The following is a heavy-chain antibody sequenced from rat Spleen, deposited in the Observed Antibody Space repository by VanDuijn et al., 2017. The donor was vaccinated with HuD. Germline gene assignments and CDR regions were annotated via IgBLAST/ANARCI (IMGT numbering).Heavy chain of an antibody. V-gene: IGHV5-22*01. CDR2: ISYEGSST. CDR3: ARHLHPLYFDY. Sequence: EVQLVESGGGLVQPGRSLKLSCAASGFTFSNHDMAWVRQAPKKGLEWVASISYEGSSTYYGDSVKGRFTISRDNAENTLYLQMNSLRSEDAATYYCARHLHPLYFDYWGQGVMVTVSS. D-gene: IGHD3-8*01. J-gene: IGHJ2*01. CDR1: GFTFSNHD.